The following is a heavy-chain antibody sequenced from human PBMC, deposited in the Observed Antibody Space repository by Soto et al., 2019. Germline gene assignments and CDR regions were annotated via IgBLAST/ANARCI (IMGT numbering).Heavy chain of an antibody. Sequence: QPGGSLRLSCAASGFTFSSYSMNWVRQAPGKGLEWVSYISSSSSTIYYADSVKGRFTISRDNAKNSLYLQMNSLRDEDTAVYYCAREEKWLRPYYYYGMDVWGQGTTVTVSS. V-gene: IGHV3-48*02. CDR1: GFTFSSYS. J-gene: IGHJ6*02. D-gene: IGHD5-12*01. CDR3: AREEKWLRPYYYYGMDV. CDR2: ISSSSSTI.